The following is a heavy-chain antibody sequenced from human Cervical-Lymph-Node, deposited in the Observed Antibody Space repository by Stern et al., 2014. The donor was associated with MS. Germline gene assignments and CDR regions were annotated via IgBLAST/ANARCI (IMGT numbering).Heavy chain of an antibody. CDR1: GGSISSSSYY. CDR2: FYYGGRP. J-gene: IGHJ4*02. CDR3: ARREHGWELSDYFDY. Sequence: QVQLQESGPGLVKPSETLSLTCTVSGGSISSSSYYWGWIRQPPGKALEWLGSFYYGGRPNSTPSPKSRITISVDPSKTKVSLKLSSVAAADTAVYYCARREHGWELSDYFDYWGQGTLVTVSS. V-gene: IGHV4-39*01. D-gene: IGHD1-26*01.